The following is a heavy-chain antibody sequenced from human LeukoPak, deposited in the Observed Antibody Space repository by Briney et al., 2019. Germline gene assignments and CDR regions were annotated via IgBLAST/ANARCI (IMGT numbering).Heavy chain of an antibody. CDR2: IIPIFGTA. Sequence: GASVKVSCKASGGTFSSYAISWVRQAPGQGLEWMGGIIPIFGTANYAQKFQGRVTITADESTSTAYMELGSLRSEDTAVYYCARSTVLMVYAISWFDPWGQGTLVTVSS. J-gene: IGHJ5*02. CDR3: ARSTVLMVYAISWFDP. CDR1: GGTFSSYA. V-gene: IGHV1-69*13. D-gene: IGHD2-8*01.